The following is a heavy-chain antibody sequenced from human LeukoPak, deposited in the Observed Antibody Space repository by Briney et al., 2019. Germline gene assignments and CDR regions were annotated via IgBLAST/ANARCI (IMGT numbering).Heavy chain of an antibody. Sequence: GGSLRLSCAASGFTFSTYDMNWVRQAPGKGLEWVSAISGSSTYIYYAESVKGRFTISRDNAKNSLYLQMDSLRAEDTAVYYCAGFVGPAKKQYFDYWGQGILVTVSS. CDR3: AGFVGPAKKQYFDY. CDR1: GFTFSTYD. J-gene: IGHJ4*02. D-gene: IGHD1-26*01. CDR2: ISGSSTYI. V-gene: IGHV3-21*06.